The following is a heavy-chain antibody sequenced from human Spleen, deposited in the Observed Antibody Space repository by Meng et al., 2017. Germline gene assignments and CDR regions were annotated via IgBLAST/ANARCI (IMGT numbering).Heavy chain of an antibody. V-gene: IGHV1-2*06. CDR2: INPNSGDT. D-gene: IGHD3-16*02. CDR1: GYPFTGYY. Sequence: ASVKVSCKASGYPFTGYYMHWVRQAPGQGLEWVGRINPNSGDTNYAQKFQGRVTMTRDTSIATAYMELSRLNSDDTAVYYCAREYGRHNYVWGTYRYDAFDIWGQGTMVTVSS. J-gene: IGHJ3*02. CDR3: AREYGRHNYVWGTYRYDAFDI.